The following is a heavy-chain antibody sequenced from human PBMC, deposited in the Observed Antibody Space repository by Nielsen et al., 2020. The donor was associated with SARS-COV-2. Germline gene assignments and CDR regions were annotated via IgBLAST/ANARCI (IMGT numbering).Heavy chain of an antibody. J-gene: IGHJ4*02. CDR3: ARHLRGTASFPFDF. CDR2: VFFLGTT. Sequence: SETLSLTCSVSGPPIRTGSYYWGWVRQSPGKNLEYIGSVFFLGTTFYNPSLKRRVTISVDTSRNLFSLKLTSVTAADSAVYFCARHLRGTASFPFDFWGQGTLVSVSS. V-gene: IGHV4-39*01. D-gene: IGHD5-18*01. CDR1: GPPIRTGSYY.